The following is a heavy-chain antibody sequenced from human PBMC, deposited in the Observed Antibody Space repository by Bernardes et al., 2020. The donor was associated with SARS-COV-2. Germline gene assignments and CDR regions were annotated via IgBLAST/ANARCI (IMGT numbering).Heavy chain of an antibody. V-gene: IGHV1-2*02. D-gene: IGHD3-10*01. CDR3: ARDSGLIPYYYDY. J-gene: IGHJ4*02. CDR1: GYTFSGLY. Sequence: ASVKVSCKASGYTFSGLYIHWVRQAPGQGLEWMGWLSPHTGGSNSAQRFQGRLTMTRDTSISTAYMELTRLTSDDTAVYYCARDSGLIPYYYDYWGQGTLVTVSS. CDR2: LSPHTGGS.